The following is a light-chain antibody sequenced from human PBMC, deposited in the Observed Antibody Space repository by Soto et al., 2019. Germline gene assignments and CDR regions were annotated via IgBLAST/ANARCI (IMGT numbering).Light chain of an antibody. CDR1: QGIANY. CDR3: LQHKTYPYT. Sequence: DIHMTQSPSVMSASVGDRVTITCRASQGIANYLIWFQQEPGKAPKRLMFAASSLQSGVPSRFSVSGSGTEFTLTISSLQPEDFATYYCLQHKTYPYTFGQGTKLEI. J-gene: IGKJ2*01. CDR2: AAS. V-gene: IGKV1-17*03.